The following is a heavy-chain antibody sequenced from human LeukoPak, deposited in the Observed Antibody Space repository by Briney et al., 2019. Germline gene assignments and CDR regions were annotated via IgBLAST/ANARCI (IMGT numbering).Heavy chain of an antibody. D-gene: IGHD3-22*01. J-gene: IGHJ4*02. CDR1: GFTFSSYG. CDR2: IRYDGSNK. CDR3: AKDRAVDDSSGYYFRELDY. Sequence: PGGSLRLSCAASGFTFSSYGMHWVRQAPGKGLEWVAFIRYDGSNKYYADSVKGRFTISRDNSKNTLYLQMNSLGAEDTAVYYCAKDRAVDDSSGYYFRELDYWGQGTLVTVSS. V-gene: IGHV3-30*02.